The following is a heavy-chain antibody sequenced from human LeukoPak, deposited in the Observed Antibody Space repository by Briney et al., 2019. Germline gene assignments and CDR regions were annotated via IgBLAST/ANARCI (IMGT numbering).Heavy chain of an antibody. CDR3: ARSGSGSYYNPFDFDY. CDR1: GYTFTGYY. Sequence: GASVKVSCKASGYTFTGYYMHWVRQAPGQGLEWMGWINPNSGGTNYAQKFQGRVTMTRDTSISTAYMELSRLRSDDTAVYYCARSGSGSYYNPFDFDYWGQGTLVTVSS. J-gene: IGHJ4*02. CDR2: INPNSGGT. D-gene: IGHD3-10*01. V-gene: IGHV1-2*02.